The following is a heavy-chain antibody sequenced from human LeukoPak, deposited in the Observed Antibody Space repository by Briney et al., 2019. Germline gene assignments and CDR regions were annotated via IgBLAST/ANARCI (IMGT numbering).Heavy chain of an antibody. D-gene: IGHD3-3*01. J-gene: IGHJ4*02. Sequence: SETLSLTCTVSGGSVSSGSYYWSWIRQPPGKGLEWIGYIYYSGSTNYNPSLKSRVTISVDTSKNQFSLKLSSVTAGDTAVYYCARDHSFFSGLDYWGQGTLVTVSS. CDR2: IYYSGST. CDR1: GGSVSSGSYY. CDR3: ARDHSFFSGLDY. V-gene: IGHV4-61*01.